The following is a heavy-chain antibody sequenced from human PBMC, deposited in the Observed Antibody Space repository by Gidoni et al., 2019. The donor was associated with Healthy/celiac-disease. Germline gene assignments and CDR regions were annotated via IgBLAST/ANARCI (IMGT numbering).Heavy chain of an antibody. CDR1: GVSISSGGYY. CDR3: ATGMVAPYYFDY. Sequence: QVQLQESGPGLVKPSQTLSLTCTVSGVSISSGGYYWSWIRQHPGKGLEWIGYIYYSGSTYYNPSLKSRVTISVNTSKNQFSLKLSSVTAADTAVYYCATGMVAPYYFDYWGQGTLVTVSS. J-gene: IGHJ4*02. D-gene: IGHD1-26*01. CDR2: IYYSGST. V-gene: IGHV4-31*03.